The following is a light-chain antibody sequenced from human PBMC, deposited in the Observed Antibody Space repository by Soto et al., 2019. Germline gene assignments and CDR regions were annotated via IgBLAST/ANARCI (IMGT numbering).Light chain of an antibody. Sequence: QSVLTQPPSVSGAPGQRVTISCTGSSSNIGAGYDVHWYQQLPGTAPKLLISGNTNRPSGVPDRFSGSKSGTSASLAITGLQAADEADYYCQSYDSGLSAYVFGTGTKLTVL. CDR1: SSNIGAGYD. CDR3: QSYDSGLSAYV. J-gene: IGLJ1*01. V-gene: IGLV1-40*01. CDR2: GNT.